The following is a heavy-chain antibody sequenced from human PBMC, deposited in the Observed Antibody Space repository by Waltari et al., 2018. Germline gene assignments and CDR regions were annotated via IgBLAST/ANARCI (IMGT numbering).Heavy chain of an antibody. CDR1: GYTFTSYG. D-gene: IGHD2-15*01. V-gene: IGHV1-8*03. CDR3: ARSVSMVVTTPGY. J-gene: IGHJ4*02. CDR2: MNPNSGNT. Sequence: QVQLVQSGAEVKKPGASVKVSCKASGYTFTSYGITWVRKATGQGPEWMGWMNPNSGNTGYAQKFQGRVTITRNTSISTAYMELSSLRSEDTAVYYCARSVSMVVTTPGYWGQGTLVTVSS.